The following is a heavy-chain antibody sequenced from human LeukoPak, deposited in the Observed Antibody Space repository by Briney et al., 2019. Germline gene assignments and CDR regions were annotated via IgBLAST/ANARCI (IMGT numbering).Heavy chain of an antibody. D-gene: IGHD3-22*01. J-gene: IGHJ4*02. CDR1: GFTFSSYA. V-gene: IGHV3-23*01. CDR2: ISCSGGST. Sequence: GGSLRLSCAASGFTFSSYAMSWVRQAPGKGLEWVSAISCSGGSTYYADSVKGRFTISRVNSKNTLYLQMNSLRAEDTAVYYCAKDGGLIYDSSGYYPIDYWGQGTLVTVSS. CDR3: AKDGGLIYDSSGYYPIDY.